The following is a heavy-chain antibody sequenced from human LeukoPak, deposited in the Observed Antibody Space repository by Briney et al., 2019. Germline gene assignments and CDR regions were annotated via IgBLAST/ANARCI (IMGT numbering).Heavy chain of an antibody. J-gene: IGHJ4*02. CDR1: GFMLSSTW. Sequence: GGSLRLSCAASGFMLSSTWMHWVRQAPGKGLVWVSRINSDATSTSYADSVRGRFTISRDDAKNTMYLQMDSLGAEDTAMYYCVRGSPGYSSSWHAYWGQGTLVTVSS. D-gene: IGHD6-13*01. CDR2: INSDATST. V-gene: IGHV3-74*01. CDR3: VRGSPGYSSSWHAY.